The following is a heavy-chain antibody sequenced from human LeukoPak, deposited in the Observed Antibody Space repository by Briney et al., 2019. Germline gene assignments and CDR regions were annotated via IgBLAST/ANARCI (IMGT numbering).Heavy chain of an antibody. CDR3: ARDNPAGP. J-gene: IGHJ5*02. V-gene: IGHV4-4*07. Sequence: SETLSLTCTVSGGSISGYSWSWLRQSAGKGLEWIGRIYTSGSTDYNPSFKSRVTMSIDTSKKQFSLNLTSVTAADTAVYYCARDNPAGPWGQGTLVTVSS. CDR2: IYTSGST. CDR1: GGSISGYS. D-gene: IGHD1-14*01.